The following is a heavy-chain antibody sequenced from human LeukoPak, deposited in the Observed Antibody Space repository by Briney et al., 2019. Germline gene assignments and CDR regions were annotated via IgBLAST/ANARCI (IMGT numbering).Heavy chain of an antibody. D-gene: IGHD4-11*01. CDR2: THYTGNT. V-gene: IGHV4-59*08. CDR1: GDSINNYY. J-gene: IGHJ5*02. CDR3: ARLNDYSYWLDP. Sequence: SETLSLTCSVSGDSINNYYWNWIRQPPGKELEWIGYTHYTGNTKSNPSLKSRVTTSVDTSKNQFSLKLSSVTAADTAVYYCARLNDYSYWLDPWGQGTLVTVSS.